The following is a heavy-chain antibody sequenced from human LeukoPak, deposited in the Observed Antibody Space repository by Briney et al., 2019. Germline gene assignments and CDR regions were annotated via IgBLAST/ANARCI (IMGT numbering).Heavy chain of an antibody. D-gene: IGHD3-22*01. CDR3: MYYDSSGSSFIDY. Sequence: SVKVSCKASGGTFSSYAISWVQQAPGQGLEWMGGIIPIFGTANYAQKFQGRVTITADESTSTAYMELSSLRSEDTAVYYCMYYDSSGSSFIDYWGQGTLVTVSS. CDR2: IIPIFGTA. J-gene: IGHJ4*02. CDR1: GGTFSSYA. V-gene: IGHV1-69*13.